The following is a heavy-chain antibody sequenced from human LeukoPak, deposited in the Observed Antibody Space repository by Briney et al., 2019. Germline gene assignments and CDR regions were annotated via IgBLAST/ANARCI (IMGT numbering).Heavy chain of an antibody. D-gene: IGHD1-7*01. CDR2: IYYSGST. CDR1: GGSISSSSYY. CDR3: ARLGWELELPPRAFDI. J-gene: IGHJ3*02. V-gene: IGHV4-39*07. Sequence: SETLSLTCTVSGGSISSSSYYWGWTRQPPGKGLEWIGSIYYSGSTYYNPSLKSRVTISVDTSKNQFSLKLSSVTAADTAVYYCARLGWELELPPRAFDIWGQGTMDTVSS.